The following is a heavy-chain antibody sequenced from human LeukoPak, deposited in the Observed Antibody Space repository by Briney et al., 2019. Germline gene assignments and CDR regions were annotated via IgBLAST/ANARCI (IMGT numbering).Heavy chain of an antibody. J-gene: IGHJ4*02. V-gene: IGHV3-7*01. CDR1: GFTFNAYW. CDR3: ARLKDDVTKLDY. Sequence: GGSLRLSCAASGFTFNAYWMSWVRQAPGKGLEWVASIDQDGSERHYVDSVQGRFTISGDNTKNSLFLQMNSLRAEDTAVYYCARLKDDVTKLDYWGQGTLVTVSS. D-gene: IGHD2-8*01. CDR2: IDQDGSER.